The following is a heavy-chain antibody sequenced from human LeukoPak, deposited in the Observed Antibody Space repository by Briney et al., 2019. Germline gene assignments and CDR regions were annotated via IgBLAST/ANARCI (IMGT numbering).Heavy chain of an antibody. D-gene: IGHD2-15*01. CDR1: GGSFSGYY. V-gene: IGHV4-34*01. CDR2: INHSGST. CDR3: ARAAYCSGGSCYYFDY. Sequence: SETLSLTCAVYGGSFSGYYWSWIRQPPGKGLEWIGEINHSGSTNYNPSLKSRVTISVDTSKNQFSLKLSSVTAADTAVYYCARAAYCSGGSCYYFDYWGRGTLVTVSS. J-gene: IGHJ4*02.